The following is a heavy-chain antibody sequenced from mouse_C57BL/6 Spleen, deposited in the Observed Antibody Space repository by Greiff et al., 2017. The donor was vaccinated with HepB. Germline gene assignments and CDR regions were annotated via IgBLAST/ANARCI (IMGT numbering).Heavy chain of an antibody. V-gene: IGHV8-12*01. Sequence: QVTLKESGPGILQSSQTLSLTCSFSGFSLSTSGMGVSWIRQPSGKGLEWLAHIYWDDDKRYNPSLKSRLTISKDTSRNQVFLKITSVDTADTATYYCARSRSTEGLYYAMDYWGQGTSVTVSS. CDR3: ARSRSTEGLYYAMDY. J-gene: IGHJ4*01. D-gene: IGHD2-1*01. CDR2: IYWDDDK. CDR1: GFSLSTSGMG.